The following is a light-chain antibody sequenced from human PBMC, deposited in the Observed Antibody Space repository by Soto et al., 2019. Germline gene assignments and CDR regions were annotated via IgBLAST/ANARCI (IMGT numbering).Light chain of an antibody. Sequence: DTQMTQSPSSLSASVGDRVTITCRSSQSISNYVNWYQQRPGKAPKLLIYAASNLHSGVPSRFSGSGSGRDFTLTISSLHPEDFATYYCQQSYHPLPLIFGGGTKVEV. CDR3: QQSYHPLPLI. CDR1: QSISNY. V-gene: IGKV1-39*01. J-gene: IGKJ4*01. CDR2: AAS.